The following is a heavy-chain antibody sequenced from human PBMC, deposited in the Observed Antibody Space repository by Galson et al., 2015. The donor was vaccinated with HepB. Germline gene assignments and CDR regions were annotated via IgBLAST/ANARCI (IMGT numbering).Heavy chain of an antibody. V-gene: IGHV1-18*01. CDR2: ISGYNGNT. CDR1: GYIFNEYG. CDR3: ARDIGLPLLKAAERFDP. J-gene: IGHJ5*02. Sequence: SVKVSCKASGYIFNEYGITWVRQAPGQGLEWMGWISGYNGNTKYAERFQGRITMTTDTPTSTVYMELRSLRSDDTAVYFCARDIGLPLLKAAERFDPWGQGTLVTVSS. D-gene: IGHD6-13*01.